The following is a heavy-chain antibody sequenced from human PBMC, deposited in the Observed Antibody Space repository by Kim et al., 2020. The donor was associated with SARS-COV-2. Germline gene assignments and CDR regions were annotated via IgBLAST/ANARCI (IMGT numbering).Heavy chain of an antibody. D-gene: IGHD3-10*01. CDR2: ISSSGSTI. Sequence: GGSLRLSCAASGFTFSSYEMNWVRQAPGKGLEWVSYISSSGSTIYYADSVKGRFTISRDNAKNSLYLQMNSLRAEDTAVYYCARGVRDYYGSGSYPYYYYGMDVWGQGTTVTVSS. CDR3: ARGVRDYYGSGSYPYYYYGMDV. V-gene: IGHV3-48*03. J-gene: IGHJ6*02. CDR1: GFTFSSYE.